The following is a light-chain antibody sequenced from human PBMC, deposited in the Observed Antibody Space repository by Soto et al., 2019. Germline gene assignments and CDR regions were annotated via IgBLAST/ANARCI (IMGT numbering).Light chain of an antibody. V-gene: IGKV3-11*01. CDR2: GAS. CDR1: ENVRTF. CDR3: QQRSNWPPLT. J-gene: IGKJ3*01. Sequence: EVVLTQSPATLSLSPGERATLSCRASENVRTFVDWYQQKPGQAPRLLIYGASNRATGIPARFSGSGSGTDFTLTISDLEPEDFAVYYCQQRSNWPPLTFGPGTKVDIK.